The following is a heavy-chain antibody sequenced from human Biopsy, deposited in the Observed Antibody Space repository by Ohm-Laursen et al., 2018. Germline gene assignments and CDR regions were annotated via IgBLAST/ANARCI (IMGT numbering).Heavy chain of an antibody. CDR2: ISHTGYT. J-gene: IGHJ1*01. V-gene: IGHV4-59*11. CDR1: GGSFTGHY. D-gene: IGHD4-23*01. Sequence: SETLSLTCTVSGGSFTGHYWTWIRQPPGKGLEWIGNISHTGYTSYKSSLKSRVTISLDTSRKHFSLRLTSSAAADTAVYYCARGSNEYGGLYFPHWGQGTLVTVSS. CDR3: ARGSNEYGGLYFPH.